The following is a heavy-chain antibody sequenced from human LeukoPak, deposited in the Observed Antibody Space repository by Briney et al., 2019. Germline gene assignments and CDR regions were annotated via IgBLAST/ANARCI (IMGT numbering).Heavy chain of an antibody. J-gene: IGHJ4*02. V-gene: IGHV4-59*01. CDR1: GGSISSYY. CDR2: IYYSGST. Sequence: KPSETLSLTCTVSGGSISSYYWSWIRQPPGKGLEWIGYIYYSGSTNYNPSLKSRVTISVDTSKNQFSLKLSSVTAADTPVYYCARGGVAGLKQYYFDYWGQGTLVTVSS. D-gene: IGHD6-19*01. CDR3: ARGGVAGLKQYYFDY.